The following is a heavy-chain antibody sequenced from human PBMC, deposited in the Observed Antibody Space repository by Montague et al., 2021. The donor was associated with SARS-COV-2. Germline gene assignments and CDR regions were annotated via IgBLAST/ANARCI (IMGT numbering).Heavy chain of an antibody. CDR2: IYYSGST. J-gene: IGHJ4*02. Sequence: SETLSLTCTVSGGSICSYYWSWIRQPPGKGLEWIGYIYYSGSTNYNPSLKSRVTISVDTSKNQFSLKLSSVTAADTAVYYCAGHPGDTIFGVVRYPGGFDYWGQGTLVTVSS. CDR3: AGHPGDTIFGVVRYPGGFDY. CDR1: GGSICSYY. D-gene: IGHD3-3*01. V-gene: IGHV4-59*08.